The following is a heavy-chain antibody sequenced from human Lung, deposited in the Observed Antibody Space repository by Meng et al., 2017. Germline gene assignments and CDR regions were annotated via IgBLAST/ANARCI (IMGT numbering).Heavy chain of an antibody. CDR3: ARASYGSGSPLGESWFDP. V-gene: IGHV4-31*03. D-gene: IGHD3-10*01. CDR2: IQDSGST. CDR1: GGSISSGGYY. Sequence: QVQLQESGPGLVKPSQTLSLTCTVSGGSISSGGYYWSWIRQHPGKGLEWIGYIQDSGSTYYNPSLKSRVTRSADTSKNQFSLKLSSVTAADTAVYYCARASYGSGSPLGESWFDPWGQGTLVTVSS. J-gene: IGHJ5*02.